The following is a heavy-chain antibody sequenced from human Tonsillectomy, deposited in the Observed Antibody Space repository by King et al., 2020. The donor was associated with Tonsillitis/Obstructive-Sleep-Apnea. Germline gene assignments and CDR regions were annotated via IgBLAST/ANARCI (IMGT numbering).Heavy chain of an antibody. Sequence: LVQSGAEVKKPGASVTVSCKASVYTFTGYYMHWVRQAPGQGLEWMGWINPNSGGTNYAQKFQGWVTMTRDTSISTAYMELSRLRSDDPAVYYCARQRGAGYYYYYMDVWGKGTTVTVSS. V-gene: IGHV1-2*04. CDR1: VYTFTGYY. J-gene: IGHJ6*03. D-gene: IGHD6-19*01. CDR3: ARQRGAGYYYYYMDV. CDR2: INPNSGGT.